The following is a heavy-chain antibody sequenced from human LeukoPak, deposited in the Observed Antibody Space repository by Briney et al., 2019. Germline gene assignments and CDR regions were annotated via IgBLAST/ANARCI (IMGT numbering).Heavy chain of an antibody. CDR2: IYYSGSA. D-gene: IGHD6-25*01. J-gene: IGHJ5*02. V-gene: IGHV4-39*01. CDR1: GGSISDSNYY. CDR3: ARQSTIAAARIDP. Sequence: SETLSLTCTVSGGSISDSNYYWGWIRQPPGRGLEWIANIYYSGSAYYSPSLKRRVTVSIDTSKNQFSLKLNSVTAADTAVYYCARQSTIAAARIDPWGQGTLVTVSS.